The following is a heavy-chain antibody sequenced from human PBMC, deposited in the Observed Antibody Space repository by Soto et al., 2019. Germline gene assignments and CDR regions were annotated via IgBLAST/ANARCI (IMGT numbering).Heavy chain of an antibody. CDR3: ARRYCSGGSCYRGTANWFDP. CDR1: GYTFTSYY. D-gene: IGHD2-15*01. CDR2: INPSGGST. J-gene: IGHJ5*02. Sequence: ASVKVSCKASGYTFTSYYMHWVRQAPGQGLEWMGTINPSGGSTSYAQRFQGRVTITADESTSTAYMELSSLRSEDTAVYYCARRYCSGGSCYRGTANWFDPWGQGTLVTVSS. V-gene: IGHV1-46*01.